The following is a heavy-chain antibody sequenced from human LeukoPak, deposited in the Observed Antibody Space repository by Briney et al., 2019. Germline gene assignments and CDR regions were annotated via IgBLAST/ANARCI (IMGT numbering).Heavy chain of an antibody. CDR1: GYTFTSHG. J-gene: IGHJ3*02. CDR2: ISAYNGNT. CDR3: AVGSGYSSSTDAFDI. Sequence: ASVKVSCKASGYTFTSHGITWVRQAPGQGLEWMGWISAYNGNTNYAQKLQGRVTMTTDTSTSTAYMELRSLRSDDTAVYYCAVGSGYSSSTDAFDIWGQGTMVTVSS. D-gene: IGHD6-13*01. V-gene: IGHV1-18*01.